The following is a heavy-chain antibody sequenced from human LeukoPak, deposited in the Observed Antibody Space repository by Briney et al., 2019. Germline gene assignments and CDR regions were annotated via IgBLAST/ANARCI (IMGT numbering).Heavy chain of an antibody. Sequence: ASVKVSCKASGYTFTSYDINWVRQATGQGLEWMGWMNPNSGNTGYAQKFQGRVTMTRNTSISTAYMELSGLRSEDTAVYYCARFSSGWYYYFDYWGQGTLVTVSS. CDR3: ARFSSGWYYYFDY. D-gene: IGHD6-19*01. J-gene: IGHJ4*02. CDR2: MNPNSGNT. CDR1: GYTFTSYD. V-gene: IGHV1-8*01.